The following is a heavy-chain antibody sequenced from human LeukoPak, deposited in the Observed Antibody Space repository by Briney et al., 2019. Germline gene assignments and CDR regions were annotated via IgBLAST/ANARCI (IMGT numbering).Heavy chain of an antibody. CDR1: GFTFDDYA. J-gene: IGHJ4*02. V-gene: IGHV3-9*01. CDR2: ISWNSGST. D-gene: IGHD3-10*01. Sequence: GRSLRLSCEASGFTFDDYAMHWVRQAPGKGLEWVSGISWNSGSTGYADSVKGRFTISRDNAKNSLYLQMNSLRAEDTALYYCARTYGSGIDYWGQGTLVTVSS. CDR3: ARTYGSGIDY.